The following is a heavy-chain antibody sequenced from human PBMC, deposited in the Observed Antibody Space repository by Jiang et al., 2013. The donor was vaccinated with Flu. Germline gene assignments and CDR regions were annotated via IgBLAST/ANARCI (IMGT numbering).Heavy chain of an antibody. D-gene: IGHD3-10*01. J-gene: IGHJ4*02. CDR2: INSGGSSA. CDR1: GFTFSSHW. CDR3: ARGPPDGSGNYYNGDY. V-gene: IGHV3-74*01. Sequence: SLRLSCEASGFTFSSHWMHWVRQGPGKGLVWVSRINSGGSSASYGDSVKGRFTMSRDNAKNTLYLQMSSLRVEDTAVYYCARGPPDGSGNYYNGDYWGQGILVTVSS.